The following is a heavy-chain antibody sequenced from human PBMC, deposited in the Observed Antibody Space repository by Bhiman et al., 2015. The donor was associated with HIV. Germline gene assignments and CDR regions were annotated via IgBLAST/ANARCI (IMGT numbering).Heavy chain of an antibody. CDR1: GFIFNTYW. V-gene: IGHV3-74*01. D-gene: IGHD2-15*01. Sequence: EVQLEESGGGLVQPGGSLRLSCAASGFIFNTYWMHWVHQAPGEGLVWVSRINTEGSNTNYADPVKGRFIISRDNAKNTLYLQMTSLRAEDTAVYYCARGRYCSDDTCYPDLTNYWGQGTLVTVSS. CDR3: ARGRYCSDDTCYPDLTNY. CDR2: INTEGSNT. J-gene: IGHJ4*02.